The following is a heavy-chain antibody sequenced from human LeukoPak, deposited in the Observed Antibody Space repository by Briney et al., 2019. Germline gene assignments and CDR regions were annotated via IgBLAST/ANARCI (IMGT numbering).Heavy chain of an antibody. CDR2: ISSSSSYI. CDR1: GFTFSSYS. V-gene: IGHV3-21*01. J-gene: IGHJ6*03. CDR3: ARDFGKLVGATPSYYYYMDV. Sequence: GGSLRLSCAASGFTFSSYSMNWVRQAPGKGLEWVSPISSSSSYIYYADSVKGRFTISRDNAKNSLYLQMNSLRAEDTAVYYCARDFGKLVGATPSYYYYMDVWGKGTTVTVSS. D-gene: IGHD1-26*01.